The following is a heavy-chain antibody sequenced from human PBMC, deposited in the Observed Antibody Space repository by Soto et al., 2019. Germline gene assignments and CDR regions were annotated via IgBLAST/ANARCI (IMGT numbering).Heavy chain of an antibody. CDR3: AHTTYYDFWSGYYPIPFFDY. J-gene: IGHJ4*02. V-gene: IGHV2-5*02. D-gene: IGHD3-3*01. CDR2: IYWDEDK. CDR1: GFSLSTSGVG. Sequence: QITLKESGPTLVKPTQTLTLTCTFSGFSLSTSGVGVGWIRQPPGKALEWLALIYWDEDKRYSPSLKSRLTSTKDTSKNQVVLTMTNMDPVDTATYYCAHTTYYDFWSGYYPIPFFDYWGQGTLVTVSS.